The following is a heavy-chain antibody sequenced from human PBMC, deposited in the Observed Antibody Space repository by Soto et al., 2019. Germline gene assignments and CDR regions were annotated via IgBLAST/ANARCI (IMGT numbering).Heavy chain of an antibody. CDR2: ISPDGGST. Sequence: GASVKVSCKASGFDFTDHYIHWVRQAPGQGLEWMGIISPDGGSTRYSQKFQARITMTRDTSTSTVYMELSSLRSEDTAIYYCARAPRGGVIIVITWAQIDYWGQGTLLTVSS. CDR3: ARAPRGGVIIVITWAQIDY. J-gene: IGHJ4*02. V-gene: IGHV1-46*01. CDR1: GFDFTDHY. D-gene: IGHD3-10*01.